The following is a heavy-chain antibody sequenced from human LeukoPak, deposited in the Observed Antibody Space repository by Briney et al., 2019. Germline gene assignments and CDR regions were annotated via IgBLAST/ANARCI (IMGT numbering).Heavy chain of an antibody. D-gene: IGHD3-10*01. V-gene: IGHV3-30*02. J-gene: IGHJ6*03. CDR2: IRYDGSNK. CDR1: GFTVSSYG. Sequence: AGGSLRLSCAASGFTVSSYGMHWVRQAPGKGLEWVAFIRYDGSNKYYADSVKGRFTISRDNSKNTLYLQMNSLRAEDTAVYYCAKDDGSGPYYYMDVWGKGTTVTVSS. CDR3: AKDDGSGPYYYMDV.